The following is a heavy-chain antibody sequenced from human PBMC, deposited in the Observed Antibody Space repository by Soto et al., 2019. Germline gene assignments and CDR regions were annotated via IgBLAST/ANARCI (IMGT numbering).Heavy chain of an antibody. CDR1: GFTVSSNY. D-gene: IGHD7-27*01. CDR2: IYSGGST. CDR3: ARVDLGIRAFDI. Sequence: GGSLRLSCAASGFTVSSNYMSWVRQAPGKGLEWVSVIYSGGSTYYADSVKGRFTISRDNSKNTLYLQMNSLRAEDTAVYYCARVDLGIRAFDIWGKGTMVAVSS. J-gene: IGHJ3*02. V-gene: IGHV3-53*01.